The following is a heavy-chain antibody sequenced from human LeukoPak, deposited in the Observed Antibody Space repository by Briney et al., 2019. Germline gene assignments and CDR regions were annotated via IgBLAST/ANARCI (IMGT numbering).Heavy chain of an antibody. D-gene: IGHD6-19*01. J-gene: IGHJ2*01. CDR3: ARHWMAVAPYWYFDL. Sequence: PSETLSLTCTVSRGSISTYYWSWIRQPPGKGLEWIGYIYYTGSTNYNPSHKSRVTISVDTSKNEFSLKLSSVIAADTAMYYCARHWMAVAPYWYFDLWGHGTLVTVSS. CDR1: RGSISTYY. CDR2: IYYTGST. V-gene: IGHV4-59*08.